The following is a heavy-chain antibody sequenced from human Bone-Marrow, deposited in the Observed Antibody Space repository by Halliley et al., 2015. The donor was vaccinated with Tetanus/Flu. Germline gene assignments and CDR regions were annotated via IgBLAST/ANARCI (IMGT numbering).Heavy chain of an antibody. CDR3: AKRYVYSSGWYDY. Sequence: WFGFIFPCNPYTRYRPPFQGQVIISADKSISPAYLQWSSLEASDPAMYYCAKRYVYSSGWYDYWGQGTLVTVSS. J-gene: IGHJ4*02. D-gene: IGHD6-19*01. CDR2: IFPCNPYT. V-gene: IGHV5-51*06.